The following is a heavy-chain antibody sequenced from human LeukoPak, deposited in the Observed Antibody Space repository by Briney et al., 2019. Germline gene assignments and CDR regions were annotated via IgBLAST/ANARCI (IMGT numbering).Heavy chain of an antibody. V-gene: IGHV3-23*01. CDR1: GFTFSSYA. D-gene: IGHD6-13*01. Sequence: GGSLRLSCAASGFTFSSYAMSWVRQAPGKGLEWVSDISGSGGSTYYGESVKGGFTISRDNSKNTLYLQVHSLRAEGTAVYYSAKPGRPVSKYYFDYWGQGTLVTVSS. J-gene: IGHJ4*02. CDR2: ISGSGGST. CDR3: AKPGRPVSKYYFDY.